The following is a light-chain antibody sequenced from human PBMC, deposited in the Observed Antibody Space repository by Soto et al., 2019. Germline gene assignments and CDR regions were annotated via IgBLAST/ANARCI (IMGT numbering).Light chain of an antibody. V-gene: IGKV1-16*02. J-gene: IGKJ4*02. CDR1: QGIRRY. CDR2: DAT. CDR3: QQYEAYPLT. Sequence: DIQMTQSPSSLSASVGDSVTITCRASQGIRRYLAWFQQKPGEAHKSLIYDATSLQSGVPAKFSGSGYGTEFTLTISSLQPEDFATYYCQQYEAYPLTFGGGTKVEIK.